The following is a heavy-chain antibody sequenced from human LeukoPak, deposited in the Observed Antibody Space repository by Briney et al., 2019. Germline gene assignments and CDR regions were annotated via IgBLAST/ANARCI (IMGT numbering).Heavy chain of an antibody. CDR3: AKDRTTTIHVRAWYFDL. Sequence: GGSLRLSCAASGFTVSSYAMSWVRQAPGKGLEWVSAISGSGGSTYYADSVKGRFTISRDNSKNTLYLQMNSLRAEDTAVYYCAKDRTTTIHVRAWYFDLWGRGNLVTVSS. V-gene: IGHV3-23*01. CDR1: GFTVSSYA. CDR2: ISGSGGST. D-gene: IGHD5-24*01. J-gene: IGHJ2*01.